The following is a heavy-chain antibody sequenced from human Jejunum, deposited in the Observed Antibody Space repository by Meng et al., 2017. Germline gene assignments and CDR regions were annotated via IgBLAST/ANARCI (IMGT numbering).Heavy chain of an antibody. CDR1: GFSISSGYY. CDR3: AKSSYGSGNNARWFDP. V-gene: IGHV4-38-2*02. Sequence: GSLRLSCTVSGFSISSGYYWAWIRQPPGKRLEWIGSIYQNGGAHYNPSFKSRVTISVDTSKNQFSLKMTSVTAADTAVYYCAKSSYGSGNNARWFDPWGQGTLVTVSS. CDR2: IYQNGGA. J-gene: IGHJ5*02. D-gene: IGHD3-10*01.